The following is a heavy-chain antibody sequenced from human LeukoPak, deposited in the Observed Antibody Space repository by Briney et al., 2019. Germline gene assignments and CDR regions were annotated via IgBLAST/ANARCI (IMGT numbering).Heavy chain of an antibody. CDR3: AKVRGDYPQRYWFDP. Sequence: GGSLRLSCAASGFTLSIYAMSWVRQAPGKGLEWVSSISSRSDYTYYEDSVKGRFTISRDNSQNTLYLQTNSLRAEDTAVYYCAKVRGDYPQRYWFDPWGQGTLVTVSS. D-gene: IGHD4-17*01. V-gene: IGHV3-23*01. CDR2: ISSRSDYT. J-gene: IGHJ5*02. CDR1: GFTLSIYA.